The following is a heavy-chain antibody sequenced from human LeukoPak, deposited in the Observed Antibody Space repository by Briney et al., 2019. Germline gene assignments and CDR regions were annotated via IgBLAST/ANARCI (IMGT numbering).Heavy chain of an antibody. V-gene: IGHV4-4*02. CDR2: IYHSGST. CDR1: GSSISSSNW. D-gene: IGHD6-13*01. J-gene: IGHJ4*02. CDR3: ARDGNPYSSSWYQPFDY. Sequence: PSETLSLTCAVSGSSISSSNWWSWVRQPPGKGLEWIGEIYHSGSTNYNPSLKSRVTISVDKSKNQFSLKLSSVTAADTAVYYCARDGNPYSSSWYQPFDYWGQGTLVTVSS.